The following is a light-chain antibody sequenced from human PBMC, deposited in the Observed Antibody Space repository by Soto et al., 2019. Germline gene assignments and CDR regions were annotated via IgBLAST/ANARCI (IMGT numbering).Light chain of an antibody. J-gene: IGKJ5*01. CDR1: PSISSSY. CDR2: GAS. Sequence: EIVLTQSPGTLSLSPWERATLSCRASPSISSSYLAWYQQKPGQAPRLLISGASSRATGIPARFSGSGSGTDFTLTISRLEPEDFAVYYCQQYGTSPPITFGQGTRLEIK. V-gene: IGKV3-20*01. CDR3: QQYGTSPPIT.